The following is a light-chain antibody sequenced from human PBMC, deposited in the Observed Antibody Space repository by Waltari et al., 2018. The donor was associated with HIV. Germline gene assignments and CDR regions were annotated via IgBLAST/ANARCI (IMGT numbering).Light chain of an antibody. V-gene: IGLV1-44*01. J-gene: IGLJ3*02. Sequence: QSVLTQPPSASGTPGQTVAISCSGSRSNTGSNTVTWYQQFPGAAPKLLIHTTNQRPSGVPDRFSGSKSGTSASLAISGLQSEDEGEYYCCFYKAYGGQNVLFGGGTKLTVL. CDR3: CFYKAYGGQNVL. CDR2: TTN. CDR1: RSNTGSNT.